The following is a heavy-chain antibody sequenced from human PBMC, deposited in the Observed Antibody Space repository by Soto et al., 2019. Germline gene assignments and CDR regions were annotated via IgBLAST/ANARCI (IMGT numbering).Heavy chain of an antibody. CDR1: GYTFTNYG. J-gene: IGHJ4*02. CDR2: ISAYNGNT. CDR3: AGGGSYFDF. Sequence: QVQLVQSGAEVKKPGASVKVPCKASGYTFTNYGISWVRQAPGQGLGWMGWISAYNGNTNYAQKLQRRVTMTTDTSTNTAYMELRSLRSDGTAVYYCAGGGSYFDFWGQGTLVTVSS. V-gene: IGHV1-18*01. D-gene: IGHD3-16*01.